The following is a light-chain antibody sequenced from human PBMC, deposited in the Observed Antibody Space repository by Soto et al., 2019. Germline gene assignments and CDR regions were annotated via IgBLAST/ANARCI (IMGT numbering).Light chain of an antibody. CDR3: QQYYNWPLT. Sequence: EIVMTQSPDTLSVSPGERATLSCRASQSVSSNLAWYQQKPGQAPRLLISGASARATDIPARFSGSGSGTEFTLTIGSLQSEDFAIYYCQQYYNWPLTFGGGTKVDIK. CDR1: QSVSSN. CDR2: GAS. J-gene: IGKJ4*01. V-gene: IGKV3-15*01.